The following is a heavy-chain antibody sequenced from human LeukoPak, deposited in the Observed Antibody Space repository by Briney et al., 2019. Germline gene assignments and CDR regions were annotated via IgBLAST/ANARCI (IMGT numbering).Heavy chain of an antibody. V-gene: IGHV4-59*08. CDR3: ARGLNDYVWGSYRYTKGNAFDI. CDR1: GGSMRSFY. Sequence: SETLSLTCTVSGGSMRSFYWSWIRQPPGKGLEWIAYIYYTGGTTNYNPSLKSRVTISVDTSKNQFSLKLSSVTAADTAVYYCARGLNDYVWGSYRYTKGNAFDIWGQGTMVTVSS. J-gene: IGHJ3*02. D-gene: IGHD3-16*02. CDR2: IYYTGGT.